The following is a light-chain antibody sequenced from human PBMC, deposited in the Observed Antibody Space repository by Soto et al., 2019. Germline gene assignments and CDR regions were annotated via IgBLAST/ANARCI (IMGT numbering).Light chain of an antibody. CDR2: EVS. V-gene: IGLV2-14*01. CDR1: SSDIGGYKY. Sequence: QSVLTQPASVSGSPGQSITISCTGTSSDIGGYKYVSWYQQYPGKAPKLIIFEVSNRPSGVSNRFSGSNSGNTASLTISGLQAEDEADYYCTSYSRYSVLVFGGGTKATVL. J-gene: IGLJ3*02. CDR3: TSYSRYSVLV.